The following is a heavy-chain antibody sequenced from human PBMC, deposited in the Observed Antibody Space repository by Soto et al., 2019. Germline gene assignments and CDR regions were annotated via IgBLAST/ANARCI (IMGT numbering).Heavy chain of an antibody. Sequence: SETLSLTCTFSGGSLSSYYWSWIRQPPGKGLEWIAYIYYSGSTSYNPSLKSRVTISVDTSKNQFSLRLSSVTAADTAVYYCARHSRGSGSYHCDYWGQGTLVTVSS. CDR3: ARHSRGSGSYHCDY. CDR2: IYYSGST. CDR1: GGSLSSYY. V-gene: IGHV4-59*08. D-gene: IGHD3-10*01. J-gene: IGHJ4*02.